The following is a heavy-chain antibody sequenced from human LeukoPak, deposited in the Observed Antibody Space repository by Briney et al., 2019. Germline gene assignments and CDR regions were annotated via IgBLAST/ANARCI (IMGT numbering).Heavy chain of an antibody. Sequence: PSETLSLTCTVSGGSISSSSYYRGWIRQPPGKGLEWIGSIYYSGSTYYNPSLKSRVTISVDTSKNQFSLKLSSVTAADTAVYYCARDGKSGGSHGSGEDYWGQGTLVTVSS. CDR2: IYYSGST. J-gene: IGHJ4*02. V-gene: IGHV4-39*07. CDR3: ARDGKSGGSHGSGEDY. CDR1: GGSISSSSYY. D-gene: IGHD3-10*01.